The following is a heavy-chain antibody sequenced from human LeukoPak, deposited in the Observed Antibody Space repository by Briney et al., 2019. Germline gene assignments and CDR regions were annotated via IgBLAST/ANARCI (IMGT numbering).Heavy chain of an antibody. CDR1: GGPFSGYS. CDR3: ARVGARKVYYGSGTRDDY. D-gene: IGHD3-10*01. Sequence: SETLSLTCAVYGGPFSGYSWNWVRQPPGKGLEWIGEINHAGSANYNPSLKSRANLSSDMSKKQFSLRLTSVTAADTAVYYCARVGARKVYYGSGTRDDYWGQGTLVTVSS. J-gene: IGHJ4*02. V-gene: IGHV4-34*01. CDR2: INHAGSA.